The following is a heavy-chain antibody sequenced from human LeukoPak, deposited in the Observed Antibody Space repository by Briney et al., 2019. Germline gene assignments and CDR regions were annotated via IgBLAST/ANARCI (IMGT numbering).Heavy chain of an antibody. CDR3: ARDQEGFDY. J-gene: IGHJ4*02. Sequence: ASVKVSCKASGYTFRDFGISWVRQAPGQGLEWMGTIYPRDGSSSYAQKFQGRVTVTRDTSTSTVHMELSGLRSEDTAVYYCARDQEGFDYWGQGTLVTVSS. V-gene: IGHV1-46*01. CDR1: GYTFRDFG. CDR2: IYPRDGSS.